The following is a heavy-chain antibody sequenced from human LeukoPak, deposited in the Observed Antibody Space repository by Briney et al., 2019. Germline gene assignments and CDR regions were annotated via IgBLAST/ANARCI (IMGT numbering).Heavy chain of an antibody. CDR3: ARDLEAGTAMVFNAGLDY. D-gene: IGHD5-18*01. Sequence: AGGSLRLSCAASGFTFSSYAMHWVRQAPGKGLEWVAFISYDGSNKYYADSVKGRFTISRDNSKNTLYLQMNSLRAEDTAVYYCARDLEAGTAMVFNAGLDYWGQGTLVTVSS. V-gene: IGHV3-30-3*01. CDR2: ISYDGSNK. CDR1: GFTFSSYA. J-gene: IGHJ4*02.